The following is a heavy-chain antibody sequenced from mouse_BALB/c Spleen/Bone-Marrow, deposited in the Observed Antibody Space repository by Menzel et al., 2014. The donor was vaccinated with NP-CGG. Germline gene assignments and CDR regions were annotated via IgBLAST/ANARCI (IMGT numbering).Heavy chain of an antibody. CDR2: ISGGGSYT. CDR1: GFSFNSYG. Sequence: DVQLVESGGGLVKSGGSLKLSCAASGFSFNSYGMPWVRQTPEKRLEWVATISGGGSYTFYPDSVKGRFTISRDNPKNNLSQQLRSLRSENTRLYYCARHACYEQREVSFVYWGQGTLVTVSA. J-gene: IGHJ3*01. CDR3: ARHACYEQREVSFVY. D-gene: IGHD2-10*01. V-gene: IGHV5-9-2*01.